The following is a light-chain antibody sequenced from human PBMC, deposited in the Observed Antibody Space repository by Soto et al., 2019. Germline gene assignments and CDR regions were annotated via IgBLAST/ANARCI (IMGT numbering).Light chain of an antibody. J-gene: IGKJ1*01. CDR3: QQYAGSPST. CDR2: GAS. Sequence: EIVLTQSPGTLSLSPGERATLSCRASQTVTSNYLAWYQRKPGQAPRLLIYGASSRATDIPDRFSGSGSGTDFNLTMTRLALEDFAVYFCQQYAGSPSTFGQGTKVEIK. CDR1: QTVTSNY. V-gene: IGKV3-20*01.